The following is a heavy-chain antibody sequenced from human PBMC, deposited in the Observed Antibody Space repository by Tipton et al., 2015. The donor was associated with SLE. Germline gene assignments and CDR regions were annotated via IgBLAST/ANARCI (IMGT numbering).Heavy chain of an antibody. CDR3: ARGFTVTWRGYYYYYYMDV. Sequence: TLSLTCTVSGGSISSYYWSWIRQPPGKGLEWIGYIYYSGSTNYNPSLKSRVTISVDTSKNQFSLKLSSVTAADTAVYYCARGFTVTWRGYYYYYYMDVWGKGTTVTVSS. V-gene: IGHV4-59*01. J-gene: IGHJ6*03. D-gene: IGHD4-11*01. CDR1: GGSISSYY. CDR2: IYYSGST.